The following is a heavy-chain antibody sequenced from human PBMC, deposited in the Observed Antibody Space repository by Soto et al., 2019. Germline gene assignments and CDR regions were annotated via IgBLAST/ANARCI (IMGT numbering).Heavy chain of an antibody. CDR1: GFTFSSYA. D-gene: IGHD1-1*01. CDR2: ISGSGGST. Sequence: EVQLLESGGGLVQPGGSLRVSCAASGFTFSSYAMSWVRQAPGKGLEWVSAISGSGGSTYYADSVKGRFTISRDNSKNTLYLQMNSLRAEDTAVYYCATRGVGTGYYYYMDVWGKGTTVTVSS. CDR3: ATRGVGTGYYYYMDV. J-gene: IGHJ6*03. V-gene: IGHV3-23*01.